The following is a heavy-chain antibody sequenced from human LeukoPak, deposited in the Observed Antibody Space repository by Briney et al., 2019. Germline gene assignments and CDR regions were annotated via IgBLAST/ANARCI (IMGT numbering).Heavy chain of an antibody. CDR1: GDSISSYY. J-gene: IGHJ4*02. CDR2: IYYSGST. D-gene: IGHD3/OR15-3a*01. V-gene: IGHV4-59*01. CDR3: ARDGDWNYFDY. Sequence: SETLSLTCTVSGDSISSYYWSWIRQPPGKGLEWIGYIYYSGSTNYNPSLKSRVTISVDTSKNQFSLKLSSVTAADTAVYYSARDGDWNYFDYWGQGTLVTVSS.